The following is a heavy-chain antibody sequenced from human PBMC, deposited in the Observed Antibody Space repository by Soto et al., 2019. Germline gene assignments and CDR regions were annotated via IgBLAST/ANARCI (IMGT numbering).Heavy chain of an antibody. J-gene: IGHJ6*02. CDR1: GYTFTNYG. D-gene: IGHD2-21*02. Sequence: QVQLVQSGAEVKKPGASVKVSCKSSGYTFTNYGISCVRQAPGQGLEWMGRISAYNGNINYAQNLQVRVTMTTDTSTSTAYMELWSLRSDDTAMYYCASSYGGGNCYSNVPLYYYYYGMDVWGQGTTVTVSS. CDR3: ASSYGGGNCYSNVPLYYYYYGMDV. V-gene: IGHV1-18*01. CDR2: ISAYNGNI.